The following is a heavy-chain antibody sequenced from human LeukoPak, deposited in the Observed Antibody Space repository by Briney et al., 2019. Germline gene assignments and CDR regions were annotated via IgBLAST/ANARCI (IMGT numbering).Heavy chain of an antibody. Sequence: GGSLRLSCAPSGFTFSSYSMNWVRQAPGKGLEWVSSINSSSSYIHYADSVKGRFTSSRDNAKNSLYLQLNSLRAEDASVYDCAKGLQTAVYAFDIWGQGTMVTVSS. CDR3: AKGLQTAVYAFDI. CDR2: INSSSSYI. CDR1: GFTFSSYS. V-gene: IGHV3-21*04. J-gene: IGHJ3*02. D-gene: IGHD4-17*01.